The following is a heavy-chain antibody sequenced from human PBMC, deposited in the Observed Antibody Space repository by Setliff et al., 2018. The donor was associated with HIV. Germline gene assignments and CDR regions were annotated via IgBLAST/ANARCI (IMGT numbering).Heavy chain of an antibody. CDR2: IIPMFGTP. J-gene: IGHJ6*03. V-gene: IGHV1-69*13. Sequence: PVKVSCKASGYTFINYHITWVRQAPGQGLEWMGGIIPMFGTPNYAQKFQGRVTITADESTSTAYMELSSLTSEDTAVYYCARDTHYFDRRDYYFYIDVWGKGTTVTGSS. CDR1: GYTFINYH. D-gene: IGHD3-22*01. CDR3: ARDTHYFDRRDYYFYIDV.